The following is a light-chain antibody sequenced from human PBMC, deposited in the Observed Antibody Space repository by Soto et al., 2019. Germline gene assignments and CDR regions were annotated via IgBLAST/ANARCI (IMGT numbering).Light chain of an antibody. CDR1: NSNIGAGYP. Sequence: QSVLTQPPSVTGAPGQRVTISCTGSNSNIGAGYPVHWYQQFPGAAPKLLIYADTHRPSGVPDRFSGSKSGTSASLAITGLRSDDEADYYCAAWDDSLSGWVFGGGTKLTVL. V-gene: IGLV1-40*01. J-gene: IGLJ2*01. CDR2: ADT. CDR3: AAWDDSLSGWV.